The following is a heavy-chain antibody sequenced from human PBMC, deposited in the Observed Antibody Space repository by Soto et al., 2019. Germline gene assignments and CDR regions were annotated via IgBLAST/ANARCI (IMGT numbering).Heavy chain of an antibody. J-gene: IGHJ4*02. D-gene: IGHD1-1*01. CDR3: ARGRYGDY. CDR1: GYTFTSYG. CDR2: ISAHNGNT. Sequence: QVHLVQSGAEVKKPGASVTVSCKASGYTFTSYGITWVRQAPGQGLEWMGWISAHNGNTDYAQKLQGRVIVTRDTSTSTAYMELRSLISDDTAVDYCARGRYGDYWGQGALVTVSS. V-gene: IGHV1-18*01.